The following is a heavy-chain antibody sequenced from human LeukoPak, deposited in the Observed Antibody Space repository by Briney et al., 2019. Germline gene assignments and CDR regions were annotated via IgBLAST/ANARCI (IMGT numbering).Heavy chain of an antibody. CDR3: ARGRTSCSGGSCKGLPLDY. Sequence: PGGSLRLSCAASGFTFSSYSMNWVRQAPGKGLEWVGRTRNKANSYTTEYAASVKGRFTISRDDSKNSLYLQMNSLKTEDTAVYYCARGRTSCSGGSCKGLPLDYWGQGTLVTVSS. CDR2: TRNKANSYTT. J-gene: IGHJ4*02. D-gene: IGHD2-15*01. V-gene: IGHV3-72*01. CDR1: GFTFSSYS.